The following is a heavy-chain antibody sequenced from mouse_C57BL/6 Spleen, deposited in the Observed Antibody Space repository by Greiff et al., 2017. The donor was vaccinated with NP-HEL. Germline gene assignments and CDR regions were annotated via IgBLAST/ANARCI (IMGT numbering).Heavy chain of an antibody. CDR1: GFTFSDYY. D-gene: IGHD1-1*01. CDR2: INYDGSST. CDR3: AREGYGSSFAY. J-gene: IGHJ3*01. Sequence: EVKLMESEGGLVQPGSSMKLSCTASGFTFSDYYMAWVRQVPEKGLEWVANINYDGSSTYYLDSLKSRFIISRDNAKNILYLQMSSLKSEDTATYYCAREGYGSSFAYWGQGTLVTVSA. V-gene: IGHV5-16*01.